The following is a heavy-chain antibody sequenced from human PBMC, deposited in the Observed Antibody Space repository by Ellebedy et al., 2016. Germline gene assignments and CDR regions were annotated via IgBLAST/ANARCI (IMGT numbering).Heavy chain of an antibody. Sequence: ASVKVSCXASGYTFTGYYMHWVRQAPGQGLEWMGWINPNSGGTNYAQKFQGRVTMTRDTSISTAYMELSRLRSDDTAVYYCASLFSIVVPADIKYYYYGMDVWGQGTTVTVSS. CDR2: INPNSGGT. D-gene: IGHD2-2*01. CDR3: ASLFSIVVPADIKYYYYGMDV. V-gene: IGHV1-2*02. CDR1: GYTFTGYY. J-gene: IGHJ6*02.